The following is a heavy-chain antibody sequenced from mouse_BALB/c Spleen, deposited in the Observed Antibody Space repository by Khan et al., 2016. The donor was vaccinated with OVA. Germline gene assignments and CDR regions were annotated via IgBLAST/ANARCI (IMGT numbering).Heavy chain of an antibody. CDR2: IIYTGYT. CDR1: GDSITTGY. V-gene: IGHV3-8*02. Sequence: EVQLQESGPSLVKPSQTLSLTCSVTGDSITTGYWNWIRKFPGNKLEYMGYIIYTGYTYYNPSLKSRISITRHTSTNQYYLQLNSVTDEDTATYYCARSAYRYAVGYWGQGTLVTVSA. J-gene: IGHJ3*02. D-gene: IGHD2-14*01. CDR3: ARSAYRYAVGY.